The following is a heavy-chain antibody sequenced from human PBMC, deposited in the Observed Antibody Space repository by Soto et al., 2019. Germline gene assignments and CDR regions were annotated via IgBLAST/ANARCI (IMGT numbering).Heavy chain of an antibody. CDR1: GFTFSSYG. D-gene: IGHD3-10*01. CDR3: AKERMGAGVRGYFDY. V-gene: IGHV3-30*18. Sequence: QVQLVESEGGVVQPGRSLRLSCAASGFTFSSYGMLWVRQAPGKGLEWVAVIIYDGSTKYYADSVKGRFTISRDNSKSTLYLQMNRLRAEDTAVYYCAKERMGAGVRGYFDYWGQGTLVTVSS. J-gene: IGHJ4*02. CDR2: IIYDGSTK.